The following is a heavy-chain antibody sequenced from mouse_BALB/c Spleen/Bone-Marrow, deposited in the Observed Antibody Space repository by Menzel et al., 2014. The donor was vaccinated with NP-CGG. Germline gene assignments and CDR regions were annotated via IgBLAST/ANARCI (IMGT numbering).Heavy chain of an antibody. CDR2: INPYNDGT. CDR1: GYTFXSYV. V-gene: IGHV1-14*01. D-gene: IGHD2-14*01. CDR3: ARRGYDEGYYAMDY. J-gene: IGHJ4*01. Sequence: QLQQSGPELVKPRASVKMSCKASGYTFXSYVMHWVKQKPGQGLEWIGYINPYNDGTKYNEKFKGKATLTSDKSSSTAFMELSSLTSEDSAVYYCARRGYDEGYYAMDYWGQGTSVTVSS.